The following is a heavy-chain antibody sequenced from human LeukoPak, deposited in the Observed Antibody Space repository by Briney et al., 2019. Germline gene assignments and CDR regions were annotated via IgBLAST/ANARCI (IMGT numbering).Heavy chain of an antibody. J-gene: IGHJ4*02. D-gene: IGHD5-18*01. Sequence: SETLSLTCAVYGGSFSGYYWSWIRQPPGKGLEWIGEINHSGSTNYNPSLKSRVTISVDTSKNQFSLKLSSVTAADTAVYYCARRVRGYSYGVGYYFDYWGQGTLVTVSS. CDR2: INHSGST. CDR3: ARRVRGYSYGVGYYFDY. V-gene: IGHV4-34*01. CDR1: GGSFSGYY.